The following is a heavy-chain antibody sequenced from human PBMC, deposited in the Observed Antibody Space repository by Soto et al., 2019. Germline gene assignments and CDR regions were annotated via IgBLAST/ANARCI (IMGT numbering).Heavy chain of an antibody. Sequence: SETLSLTCTVSGGSMGSYYWSWIRQPPGKGLEWIGYIYYGGNTNYNPSLKSRVTISPDTSKNQFSLKLSSVTAADTAVYYCARDRYTTGWYYFDPWGQGTLVTVSS. CDR1: GGSMGSYY. J-gene: IGHJ5*02. V-gene: IGHV4-59*01. CDR3: ARDRYTTGWYYFDP. CDR2: IYYGGNT. D-gene: IGHD6-19*01.